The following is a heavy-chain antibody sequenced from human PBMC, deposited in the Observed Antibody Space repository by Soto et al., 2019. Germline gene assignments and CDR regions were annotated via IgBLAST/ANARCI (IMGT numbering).Heavy chain of an antibody. D-gene: IGHD3-16*01. CDR3: ARDKVWGCFDI. CDR2: ISGHNGNT. Sequence: GASVKVSCKSSGYSFSNYNFCWVRQAPGQGLEWLGWISGHNGNTNYAQKLQGRVTMTTDSFTSTAYMELRSLRSDDTAVYYCARDKVWGCFDIWGQGTMVTVSS. V-gene: IGHV1-18*01. J-gene: IGHJ3*02. CDR1: GYSFSNYN.